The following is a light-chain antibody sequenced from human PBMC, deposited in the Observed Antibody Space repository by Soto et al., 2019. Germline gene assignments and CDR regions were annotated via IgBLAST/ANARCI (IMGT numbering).Light chain of an antibody. CDR1: SNDIGDYHY. Sequence: QSVLTQPASVSGSPGQSITISCTGSSNDIGDYHYVSWYQQHPDKAPKLIIYEVNNRASGVSYRFSGSKSGSTASLTISGLQAEDEADYYCSSYSGSSTLIFGGGTKVTVL. J-gene: IGLJ2*01. V-gene: IGLV2-14*01. CDR2: EVN. CDR3: SSYSGSSTLI.